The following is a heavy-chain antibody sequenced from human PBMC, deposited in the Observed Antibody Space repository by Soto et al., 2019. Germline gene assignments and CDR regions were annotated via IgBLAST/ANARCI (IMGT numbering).Heavy chain of an antibody. CDR3: ARHLLPVRWFDP. V-gene: IGHV4-39*01. J-gene: IGHJ5*02. CDR1: GGSISSSSYY. Sequence: PSETLSLTCTVSGGSISSSSYYWGWIRQPPGKGLEWIGSIYYSGSTYYNPSLKSRVTISVDTSKNQFSLKLSSVTAADTAVYYCARHLLPVRWFDPWGQGTLVTVSS. D-gene: IGHD2-15*01. CDR2: IYYSGST.